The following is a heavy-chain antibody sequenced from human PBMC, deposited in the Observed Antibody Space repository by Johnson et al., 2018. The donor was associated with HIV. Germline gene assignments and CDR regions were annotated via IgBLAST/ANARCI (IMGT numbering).Heavy chain of an antibody. Sequence: VQLLESGGGLVQPGGSLRLSCAASGFTFSRYDMHWVRQVAGKGLEWDSAIGTAGDTYYPGSVKGRFTISRENAKNSLYLQMNSLRAGDTAVYFCARAGRLTYYYDSRGYSYDAFDIWGQGTMVTVSS. CDR3: ARAGRLTYYYDSRGYSYDAFDI. J-gene: IGHJ3*02. D-gene: IGHD3-22*01. CDR2: IGTAGDT. V-gene: IGHV3-13*01. CDR1: GFTFSRYD.